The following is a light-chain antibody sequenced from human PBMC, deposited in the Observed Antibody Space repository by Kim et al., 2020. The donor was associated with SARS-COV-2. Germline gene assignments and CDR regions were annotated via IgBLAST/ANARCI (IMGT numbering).Light chain of an antibody. CDR3: QQRNSWPLT. J-gene: IGKJ4*01. Sequence: LSPGESATLSCRASQSVSTFLAWYQQKPGQAPRLLIHDASNRATGIPARFSGSGSGTDFTLTIGSLEPEDFAVYYCQQRNSWPLTFGGGTKVDIK. V-gene: IGKV3-11*01. CDR2: DAS. CDR1: QSVSTF.